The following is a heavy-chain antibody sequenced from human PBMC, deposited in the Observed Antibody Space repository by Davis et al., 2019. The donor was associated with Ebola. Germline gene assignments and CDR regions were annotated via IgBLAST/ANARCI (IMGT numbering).Heavy chain of an antibody. V-gene: IGHV3-21*01. J-gene: IGHJ4*02. CDR1: GFTFSKYS. Sequence: GESLKISCAASGFTFSKYSMNWFRQAPGKGLEWVSSISSNSRATYYADSLKGRFTISRDISKNTLSLQMNRLRADDTAVYYCARGPYSYGPYIDFWGQGTLVTVSS. CDR3: ARGPYSYGPYIDF. CDR2: ISSNSRAT. D-gene: IGHD5-18*01.